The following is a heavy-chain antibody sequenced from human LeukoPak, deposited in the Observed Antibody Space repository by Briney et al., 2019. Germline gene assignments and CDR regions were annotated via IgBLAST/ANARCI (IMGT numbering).Heavy chain of an antibody. V-gene: IGHV4-61*02. D-gene: IGHD2-15*01. Sequence: SETLSLTCTVSGGSITSGDYYWSWIRQPAGKGLEWIGRIYTSGSTNYNPSLKSRVTISVDTSKNQFSLKLSSVTAADTAVYYCARGIVVVAQLGYYYYYMDVWGKGTTVTISS. CDR2: IYTSGST. CDR3: ARGIVVVAQLGYYYYYMDV. CDR1: GGSITSGDYY. J-gene: IGHJ6*03.